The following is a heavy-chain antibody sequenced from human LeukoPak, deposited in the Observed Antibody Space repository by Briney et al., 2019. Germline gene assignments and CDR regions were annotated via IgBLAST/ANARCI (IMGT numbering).Heavy chain of an antibody. CDR1: GCTFTGYY. CDR3: ARDRWELSGSDSFDI. CDR2: INPNSGGT. J-gene: IGHJ3*02. V-gene: IGHV1-2*02. D-gene: IGHD1-26*01. Sequence: GASVKVSCKASGCTFTGYYMHWVRQAPGQGLEWMGWINPNSGGTNYAQKFQGRVTMTRDTSISTAYMELSRLRSEDTAVYYCARDRWELSGSDSFDIWGQGTMATVSS.